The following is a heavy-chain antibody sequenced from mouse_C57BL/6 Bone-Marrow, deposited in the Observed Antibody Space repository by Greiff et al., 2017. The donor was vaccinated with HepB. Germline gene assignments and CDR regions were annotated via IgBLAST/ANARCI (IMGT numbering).Heavy chain of an antibody. J-gene: IGHJ1*03. CDR3: ASRYYGSSYIDFDV. CDR2: ISDGGSYT. V-gene: IGHV5-4*01. Sequence: EVQGVESGGGLVKPGGSLKLSCAASGFTFSSYAMSWVRQTPEKRLEWVATISDGGSYTYYPDNVKGRFTISRDNAKNNLYLQMSHLKSEDTAMYYCASRYYGSSYIDFDVWGTGTTVTVSS. D-gene: IGHD1-1*01. CDR1: GFTFSSYA.